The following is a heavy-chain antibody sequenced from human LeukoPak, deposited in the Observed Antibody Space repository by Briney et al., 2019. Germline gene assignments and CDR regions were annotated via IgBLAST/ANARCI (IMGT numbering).Heavy chain of an antibody. J-gene: IGHJ6*03. CDR2: ISFDGSNT. CDR1: GFTFRNYV. Sequence: PGGSLRLSCAASGFTFRNYVLHWVRQAPGKGLEWVALISFDGSNTYYADSVKGRFTISRDTSGNTLYLQMNSLGGEDTAVYYCARESHPYYFYYHMDVWGKGTTVTVSS. V-gene: IGHV3-30*04. CDR3: ARESHPYYFYYHMDV.